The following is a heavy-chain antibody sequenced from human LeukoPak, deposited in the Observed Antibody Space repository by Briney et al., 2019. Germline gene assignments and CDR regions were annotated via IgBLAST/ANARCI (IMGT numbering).Heavy chain of an antibody. CDR1: GFRFDVFY. Sequence: PGGSLRLSCAASGFRFDVFYVSWLRQVPGKGLEWISFISASGGMMDHADSVKGRFTISRDNAKNSVHLEMNNLKAEDTAVYHCARHMVLSPCDYWGPGTLVTVSS. J-gene: IGHJ4*02. CDR3: ARHMVLSPCDY. V-gene: IGHV3-11*01. CDR2: ISASGGMM. D-gene: IGHD4/OR15-4a*01.